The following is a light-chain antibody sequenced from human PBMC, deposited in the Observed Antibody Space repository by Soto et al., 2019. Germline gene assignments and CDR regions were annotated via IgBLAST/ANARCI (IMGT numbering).Light chain of an antibody. Sequence: ILLTQSPSSLSASVGDRVTISCRASQGNNSFVAWYQQKSGKAPKLLIYAASTLQSGVPSRFSGSGSGTDFTLTISRLQPEDFATYYCQQLNDRRFSFGQGTKLDIK. CDR2: AAS. J-gene: IGKJ2*01. V-gene: IGKV1-9*01. CDR1: QGNNSF. CDR3: QQLNDRRFS.